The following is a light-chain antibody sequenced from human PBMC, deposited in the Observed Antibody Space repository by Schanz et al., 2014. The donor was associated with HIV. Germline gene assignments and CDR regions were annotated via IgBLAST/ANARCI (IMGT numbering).Light chain of an antibody. J-gene: IGKJ1*01. CDR3: HQYTSFSQT. Sequence: ETVLTQSPGSLSLSPGERATLSCRTSQSVGGSQLAWYQHKRGQAPRLLIYATSFRATGIPDRFSGSGSGTDFTLTITSLQPDDFATYYCHQYTSFSQTFGQGTNVEIK. CDR2: ATS. V-gene: IGKV3-20*01. CDR1: QSVGGSQ.